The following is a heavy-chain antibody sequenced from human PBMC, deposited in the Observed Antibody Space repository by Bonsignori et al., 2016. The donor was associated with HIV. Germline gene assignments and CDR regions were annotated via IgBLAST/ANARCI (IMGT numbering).Heavy chain of an antibody. J-gene: IGHJ4*02. Sequence: WVRQAPGQGLEWMGWISGYNGDTNYAQKFQGRVTMTTDTSTSTAYIELRSLRSDDTAVYYCARDIKTGGDYWGQGTLVTVS. CDR2: ISGYNGDT. CDR3: ARDIKTGGDY. D-gene: IGHD3-10*01. V-gene: IGHV1-18*01.